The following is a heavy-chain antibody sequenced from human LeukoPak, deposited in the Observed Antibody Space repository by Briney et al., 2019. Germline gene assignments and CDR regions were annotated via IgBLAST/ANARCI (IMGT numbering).Heavy chain of an antibody. CDR2: INGSGGST. V-gene: IGHV3-23*01. Sequence: PGGSLSLSCAASGFTFSSYAMCLVRQAPGKGLEWVSAINGSGGSTYYADSVKGRITISRDNSKNTLYLQMNSLRAEDTAVYYCAKGRYDFWSGYYYFDYWGQGTLVTVSS. CDR3: AKGRYDFWSGYYYFDY. D-gene: IGHD3-3*01. J-gene: IGHJ4*02. CDR1: GFTFSSYA.